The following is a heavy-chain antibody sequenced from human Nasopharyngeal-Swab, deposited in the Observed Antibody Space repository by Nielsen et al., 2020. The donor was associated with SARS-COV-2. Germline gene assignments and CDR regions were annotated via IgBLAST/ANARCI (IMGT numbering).Heavy chain of an antibody. CDR1: GFTFSSYG. Sequence: GESLKISCAASGFTFSSYGMHWVRQAPGKGLEWVAVISYDGSNKYYADSVKGRFTISRDNSKNTLYLQMNSLRAEDTAVYYCAKGDLYSSGWVKQVAGEEYFQHWGQGTLVTVSS. V-gene: IGHV3-30*18. J-gene: IGHJ1*01. CDR3: AKGDLYSSGWVKQVAGEEYFQH. CDR2: ISYDGSNK. D-gene: IGHD6-19*01.